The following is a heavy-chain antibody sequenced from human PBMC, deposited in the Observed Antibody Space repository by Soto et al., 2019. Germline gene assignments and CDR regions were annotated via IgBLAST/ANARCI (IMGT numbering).Heavy chain of an antibody. D-gene: IGHD3-3*01. CDR2: INPATGAA. V-gene: IGHV1-2*02. CDR3: ARGGGVGVAGSAAFDM. Sequence: QLHLVHSGAVVKKPGASVTVSCSASGYPVTAYYMHWVRQAPGRGLEWMGGINPATGAAKYTQTFPGRVTMARDTSTSTVLMELRGLTSEDTAVFYCARGGGVGVAGSAAFDMWGQGTLVTVSS. CDR1: GYPVTAYY. J-gene: IGHJ3*02.